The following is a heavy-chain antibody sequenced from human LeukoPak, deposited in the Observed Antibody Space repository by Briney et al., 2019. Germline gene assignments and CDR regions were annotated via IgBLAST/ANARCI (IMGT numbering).Heavy chain of an antibody. J-gene: IGHJ5*02. CDR3: AREMGGDYELYNWFDP. D-gene: IGHD3-16*01. V-gene: IGHV1-69*04. Sequence: ASVTVSCKASGGTFSSYAISWVRQAPGQGLEWMGRIIPILGIANYAQKFQGRVTITADKSTRTAYMELSRLRSEDTAVYYCAREMGGDYELYNWFDPWGQGTLVTVSS. CDR2: IIPILGIA. CDR1: GGTFSSYA.